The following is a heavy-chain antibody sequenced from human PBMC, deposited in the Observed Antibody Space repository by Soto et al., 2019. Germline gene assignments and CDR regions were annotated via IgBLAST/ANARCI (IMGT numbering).Heavy chain of an antibody. CDR3: AKDSEPAAIDGSAWSGYFYYYYGMDV. D-gene: IGHD3-3*01. Sequence: EVQLLESGGGLVQPGGSLRLSCAASGFTFSSYAMSWVRQAPGKGLEWVSAISGSGGSTYYADSVKGRFTISRDNSKNTLNLQMNSLRAEDTAVYYCAKDSEPAAIDGSAWSGYFYYYYGMDVWGQGTTVTVSS. J-gene: IGHJ6*02. CDR1: GFTFSSYA. CDR2: ISGSGGST. V-gene: IGHV3-23*01.